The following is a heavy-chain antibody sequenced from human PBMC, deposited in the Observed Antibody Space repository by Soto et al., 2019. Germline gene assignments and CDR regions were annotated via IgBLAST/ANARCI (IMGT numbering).Heavy chain of an antibody. CDR2: IYYSGST. J-gene: IGHJ4*02. Sequence: SETLSLTGTVSGGSISSSGYYWGWIRQPPGKGLEWIGSIYYSGSTYYNPSLKSRVTISVDTSKNQFSLKLSSVTAADTAVYYCARLIEPLLYFDYWGQGTLFTVSS. D-gene: IGHD6-6*01. CDR3: ARLIEPLLYFDY. V-gene: IGHV4-39*01. CDR1: GGSISSSGYY.